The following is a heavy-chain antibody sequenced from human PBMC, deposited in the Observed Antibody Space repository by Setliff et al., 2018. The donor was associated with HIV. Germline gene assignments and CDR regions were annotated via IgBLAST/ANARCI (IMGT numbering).Heavy chain of an antibody. D-gene: IGHD5-12*01. Sequence: GSLRLSCAASGFTFSSYSMNWVRQAPGKGLEWVSYISSSSSTIYYADPVKGRFTISRDNSKNTLYLQMNSLRAEDTAVYYCAKDPRAAVATICDYWGQGTLVTVSS. CDR3: AKDPRAAVATICDY. CDR2: ISSSSSTI. V-gene: IGHV3-48*01. CDR1: GFTFSSYS. J-gene: IGHJ4*02.